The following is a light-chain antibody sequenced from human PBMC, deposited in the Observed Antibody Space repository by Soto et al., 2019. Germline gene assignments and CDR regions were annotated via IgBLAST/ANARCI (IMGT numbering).Light chain of an antibody. CDR1: QSVSSAY. V-gene: IGKV3-20*01. J-gene: IGKJ2*01. Sequence: IGLTQSAGTPSLSPVERATLSFMASQSVSSAYLAWYQQKAGQAPRLIISDASSRAYGVPDRFSGSGSGTDFTLTISRLEPEDFAVYYCHHYGSSPNTFGQGTKVDI. CDR3: HHYGSSPNT. CDR2: DAS.